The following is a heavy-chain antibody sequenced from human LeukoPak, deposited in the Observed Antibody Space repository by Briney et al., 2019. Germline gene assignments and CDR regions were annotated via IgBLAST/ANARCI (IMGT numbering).Heavy chain of an antibody. Sequence: SETLSLTCTVSGGAISSYYWSWIRQPPGKGLEWIGYIYYSGSTNYNPSLKSRVTVSVDTSKNQFSLKLSSVTAADTAVYYCARDGLNWFDPWGQGTLVTVSS. CDR1: GGAISSYY. CDR3: ARDGLNWFDP. J-gene: IGHJ5*02. CDR2: IYYSGST. V-gene: IGHV4-59*01.